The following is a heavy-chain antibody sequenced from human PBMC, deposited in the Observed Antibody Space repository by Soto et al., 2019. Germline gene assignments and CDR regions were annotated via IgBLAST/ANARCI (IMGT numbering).Heavy chain of an antibody. D-gene: IGHD3-22*01. Sequence: QVQLVQSGAEVKKPGSSVKVSCKASGDTFSSYAINWVRQAPGQGLEWMGGIIPMFGTANYAQKFKGRVTITAGESTSTVYMELSSLRSEDTAVYYCARVGPAHYYDSSGYYSPLDYWGKGTLVTFSS. CDR2: IIPMFGTA. CDR3: ARVGPAHYYDSSGYYSPLDY. CDR1: GDTFSSYA. V-gene: IGHV1-69*01. J-gene: IGHJ4*02.